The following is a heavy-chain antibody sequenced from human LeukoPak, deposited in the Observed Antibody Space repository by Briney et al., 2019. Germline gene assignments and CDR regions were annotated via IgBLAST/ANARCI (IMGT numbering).Heavy chain of an antibody. CDR3: AGTRRYCSGGSCYNWFDP. CDR2: IYASGST. CDR1: GDSISSDTYY. V-gene: IGHV4-61*02. Sequence: PSQTLSLTCTVSGDSISSDTYYWTWIRQPAGKGLEWIGRIYASGSTTYNASLKSRVTISLDTSKNHFSLKLSSVTAADTAVYYCAGTRRYCSGGSCYNWFDPWGQGTLVTVSP. D-gene: IGHD2-15*01. J-gene: IGHJ5*02.